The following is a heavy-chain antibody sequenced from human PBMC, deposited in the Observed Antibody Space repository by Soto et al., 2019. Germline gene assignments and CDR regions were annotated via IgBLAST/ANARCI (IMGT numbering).Heavy chain of an antibody. Sequence: SAKVTSKDSRYTFTSYSLHSVRQAPEQRLEWMGWINAGNGNTKYSQKFQGRVTITRDTSASTAYMELSSLRSEDTAVYYCASSLLRWGAFDIWGQGTMVTV. CDR1: RYTFTSYS. CDR3: ASSLLRWGAFDI. CDR2: INAGNGNT. V-gene: IGHV1-3*01. D-gene: IGHD4-17*01. J-gene: IGHJ3*02.